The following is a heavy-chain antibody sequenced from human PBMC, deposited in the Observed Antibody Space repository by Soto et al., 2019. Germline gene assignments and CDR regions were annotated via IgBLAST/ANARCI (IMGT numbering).Heavy chain of an antibody. CDR2: ISAYNGNT. J-gene: IGHJ6*02. D-gene: IGHD5-18*01. CDR1: GYTFTSYG. Sequence: GASVKVSCKASGYTFTSYGISWVRQAPGQGLEWMGWISAYNGNTNYAQKLQGRVTMTTDTSTSTAYMELRSLRSDDTAVYYCARGTIVDTAMVSVYYYYGMDVWGQGTTVTVSS. CDR3: ARGTIVDTAMVSVYYYYGMDV. V-gene: IGHV1-18*01.